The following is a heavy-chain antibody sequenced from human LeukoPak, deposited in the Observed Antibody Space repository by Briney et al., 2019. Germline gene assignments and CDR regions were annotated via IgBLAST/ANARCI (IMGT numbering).Heavy chain of an antibody. D-gene: IGHD3-22*01. Sequence: ASVKVSCKASGYTFTGYYMHWVRQAPGQGLEWMGWINPNSGGTNYAQKFRGRVTMTSDTPISTAYMDLSRLRSDDTALYYCARGTYYDSSAYSGVRLFDYWGQGTLVTVSS. CDR3: ARGTYYDSSAYSGVRLFDY. CDR1: GYTFTGYY. J-gene: IGHJ4*02. CDR2: INPNSGGT. V-gene: IGHV1-2*02.